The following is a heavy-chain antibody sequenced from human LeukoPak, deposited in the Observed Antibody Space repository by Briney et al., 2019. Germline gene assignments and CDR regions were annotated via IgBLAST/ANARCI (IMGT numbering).Heavy chain of an antibody. CDR3: TRVRSYRWDLPDAFDI. D-gene: IGHD1-26*01. V-gene: IGHV3-49*03. J-gene: IGHJ3*02. CDR2: IRSKVYGGTT. Sequence: GGSLRLSCTASGFIFGDYVMSWFRQAPGKGLEWVGFIRSKVYGGTTEYAASVKGRFTISRDDSKSIAYPQMNSLITEDTAVYYCTRVRSYRWDLPDAFDIWGQGTMVTVSS. CDR1: GFIFGDYV.